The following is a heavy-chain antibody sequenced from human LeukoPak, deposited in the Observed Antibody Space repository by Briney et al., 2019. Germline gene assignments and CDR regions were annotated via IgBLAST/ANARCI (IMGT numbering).Heavy chain of an antibody. CDR1: GYSFTSNV. Sequence: ASVKVSRKASGYSFTSNVISWVRQAPGQGLEWMGWISAYNGNTNYAQKLQGRVTMTTDTSTTTAYMELRRLRSDDTAIYYCVRVFYYDTSGHNWFDSWGQGTLVTVSS. V-gene: IGHV1-18*01. CDR2: ISAYNGNT. CDR3: VRVFYYDTSGHNWFDS. D-gene: IGHD3-22*01. J-gene: IGHJ5*01.